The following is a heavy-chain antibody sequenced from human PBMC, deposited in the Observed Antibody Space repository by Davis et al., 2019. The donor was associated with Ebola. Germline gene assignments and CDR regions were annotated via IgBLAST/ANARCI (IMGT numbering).Heavy chain of an antibody. J-gene: IGHJ4*02. CDR3: ARDLGEIYCSSTSCYFAPIDY. D-gene: IGHD2-2*01. CDR1: GYTFTSYG. V-gene: IGHV1-18*01. CDR2: ISVYNGNT. Sequence: ASVKVSCKASGYTFTSYGISWVRQAPGQGLEWMGWISVYNGNTNYAQKLQGRVTMTTDTSTSTAYMELRSLRSDDTAVYYCARDLGEIYCSSTSCYFAPIDYWGQGTLVTVSS.